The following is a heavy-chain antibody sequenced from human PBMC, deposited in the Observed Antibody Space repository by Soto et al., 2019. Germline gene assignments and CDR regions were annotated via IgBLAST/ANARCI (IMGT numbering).Heavy chain of an antibody. D-gene: IGHD3-3*01. CDR1: GFTFSNYW. Sequence: GGSLRLSCAASGFTFSNYWMHWVRQAPGKGLVWVSRINSDGSSTSYADSVKGRFTISRDNAKNTLYLQMNSLRAEDTAVYYCASHYYDFWSGYYDIDYWGQGTLVTVSS. CDR2: INSDGSST. J-gene: IGHJ4*02. CDR3: ASHYYDFWSGYYDIDY. V-gene: IGHV3-74*01.